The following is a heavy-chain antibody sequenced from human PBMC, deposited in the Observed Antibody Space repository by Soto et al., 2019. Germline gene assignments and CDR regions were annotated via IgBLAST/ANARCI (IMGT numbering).Heavy chain of an antibody. D-gene: IGHD5-12*01. CDR1: GFTFSRYE. CDR2: ISSSGSTK. V-gene: IGHV3-48*03. J-gene: IGHJ4*02. CDR3: ARVGDGYNLNY. Sequence: GGSLRLSCAASGFTFSRYEMNWVRQAPGKGLEWVSYISSSGSTKYYADSVKGRFTISRDNAKNSLYLQMNSLRVEDTAVYYCARVGDGYNLNYWGQGXLVTVSS.